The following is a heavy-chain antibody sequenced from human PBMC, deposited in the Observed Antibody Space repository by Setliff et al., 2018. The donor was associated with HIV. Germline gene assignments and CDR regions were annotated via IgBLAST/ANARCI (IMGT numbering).Heavy chain of an antibody. CDR3: ARRAVQDGSITSSNWFDP. CDR1: GDSISTSS. J-gene: IGHJ5*02. V-gene: IGHV4-4*09. Sequence: LSLTCTVSGDSISTSSWNWIRQPPGKGLEWIGYIYTSGSTNYNPSLKSRVTISADSSKHQFSLNLNSVTAADTAVYYCARRAVQDGSITSSNWFDPWGQGILVTVSS. D-gene: IGHD2-2*01. CDR2: IYTSGST.